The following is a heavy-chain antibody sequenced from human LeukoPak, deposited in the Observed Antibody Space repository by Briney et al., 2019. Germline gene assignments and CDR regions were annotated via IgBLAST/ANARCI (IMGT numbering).Heavy chain of an antibody. CDR3: ATISSSWTTHYYFDY. J-gene: IGHJ4*02. Sequence: LRLSCAASGFTFSSYTMNWIRQHPGKGLEWIGYIYYSGSTYYNPSLKSRVTISVDTSKNQFSLKLSSVTAADTAVYYCATISSSWTTHYYFDYWGQGTLVTVSS. D-gene: IGHD6-13*01. CDR2: IYYSGST. V-gene: IGHV4-31*02. CDR1: GFTFSSYT.